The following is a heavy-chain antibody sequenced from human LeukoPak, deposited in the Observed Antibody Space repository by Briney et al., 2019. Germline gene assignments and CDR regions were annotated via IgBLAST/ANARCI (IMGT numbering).Heavy chain of an antibody. CDR3: TTETRRTSAIFGVFIMFDP. J-gene: IGHJ5*02. V-gene: IGHV3-15*01. CDR1: GLTFSNAW. D-gene: IGHD3-3*02. Sequence: NPGGSLRLSCAGSGLTFSNAWMSWVRQAPGKGLECVGRIKSKTDGGTTDYTAPVKGRFPIHNHDSKNTLYLQMNSLKTEDTAVYFCTTETRRTSAIFGVFIMFDPWGEGTRDPLSS. CDR2: IKSKTDGGTT.